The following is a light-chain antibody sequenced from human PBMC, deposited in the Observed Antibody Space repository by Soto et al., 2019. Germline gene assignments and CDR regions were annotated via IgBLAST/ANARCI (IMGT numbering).Light chain of an antibody. CDR3: QQYGTSPWT. CDR2: IAS. J-gene: IGKJ1*01. Sequence: EIVLTQSPGTLSLFPGERATLSCRATQSVSSNYLAWYQQKPGQAPRLLIYIASSRATGIPDRFSGSGSGTDLTLTISRLEPEDYAVYYCQQYGTSPWTFGQGTKVEIK. CDR1: QSVSSNY. V-gene: IGKV3-20*01.